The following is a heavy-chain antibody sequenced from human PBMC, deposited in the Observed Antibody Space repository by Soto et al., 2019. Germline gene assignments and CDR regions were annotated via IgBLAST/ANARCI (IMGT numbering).Heavy chain of an antibody. CDR3: ARERYEVPAAIGWFDP. Sequence: ASVKVSCKASGGTFSSYTISWVRQAPGQGLEWMGRIIPILGIANYAQKFQGRVTITADKSTSTAFMELRSLRSEDSAVYYCARERYEVPAAIGWFDPWGQGTLVTVSS. V-gene: IGHV1-69*04. J-gene: IGHJ5*02. CDR1: GGTFSSYT. D-gene: IGHD2-2*02. CDR2: IIPILGIA.